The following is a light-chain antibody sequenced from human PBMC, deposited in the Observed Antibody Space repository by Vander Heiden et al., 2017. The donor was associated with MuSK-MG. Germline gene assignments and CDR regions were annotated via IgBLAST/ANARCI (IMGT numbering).Light chain of an antibody. Sequence: QSALTQPASVSGSPGQSITISCTGTSSDVGGYNYVYWYQQHPGKAPKLMIYEVSTRPSGVSNRFSGSKSGNTASLTISGLQAEDEADYYCSSYTSSSTPWVFGGGTKLTVL. CDR3: SSYTSSSTPWV. J-gene: IGLJ3*02. CDR2: EVS. CDR1: SSDVGGYNY. V-gene: IGLV2-14*01.